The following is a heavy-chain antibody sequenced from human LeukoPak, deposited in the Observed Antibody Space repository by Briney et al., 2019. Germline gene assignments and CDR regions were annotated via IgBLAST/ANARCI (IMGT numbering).Heavy chain of an antibody. D-gene: IGHD3-10*01. Sequence: GGSLRLSCAASGFTFWSYWMSWVRQAPGRGLEWVANINADGSGTFYVGSVKGRFTISRDKAKNTLYLHMNSLRADDTPIYYCARDPDYGHPVPFFDYWGQGTLVTVSS. CDR1: GFTFWSYW. J-gene: IGHJ4*02. V-gene: IGHV3-7*03. CDR3: ARDPDYGHPVPFFDY. CDR2: INADGSGT.